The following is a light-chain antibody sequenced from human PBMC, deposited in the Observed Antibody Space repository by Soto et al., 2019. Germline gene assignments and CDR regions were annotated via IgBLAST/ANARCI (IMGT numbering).Light chain of an antibody. CDR2: DVT. CDR1: SSDIGGYNY. CDR3: SSYTSSTTFV. J-gene: IGLJ1*01. Sequence: QSVLTQPASVSGSPGQSITISCTGTSSDIGGYNYVSWYQQHPGKVPKLLISDVTNRPSGVSNRFSGSKSANTAYLTISGLQAEDEAEYYCSSYTSSTTFVFGPGTKVTVL. V-gene: IGLV2-14*03.